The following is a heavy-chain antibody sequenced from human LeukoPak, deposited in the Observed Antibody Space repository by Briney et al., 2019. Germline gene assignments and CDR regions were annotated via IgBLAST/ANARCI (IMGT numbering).Heavy chain of an antibody. D-gene: IGHD3-9*01. J-gene: IGHJ4*02. CDR2: MNQDGSEI. CDR1: GFTFSRYW. V-gene: IGHV3-7*01. CDR3: ARGLRYFDWLSHFDY. Sequence: GGSLRLSCVGSGFTFSRYWLNWVRQAPGKGLEWVANMNQDGSEIYYLDSVKGRFTISRDNAKNSVYLQMNSLRDEDTAVYYCARGLRYFDWLSHFDYWGQGTLVTVSS.